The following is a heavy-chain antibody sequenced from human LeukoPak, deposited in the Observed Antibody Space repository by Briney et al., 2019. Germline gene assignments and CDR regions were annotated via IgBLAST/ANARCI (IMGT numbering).Heavy chain of an antibody. Sequence: PSETLSLTCTVAGGSISSYYWSWIRKPPGKGLEWIGVIYYSWSTKYNPSLKSRVTISVDTSKNQLSLKLTSVTAADTAVYYCARFSQGVFGWFDPWGQGTLVTVSS. CDR3: ARFSQGVFGWFDP. V-gene: IGHV4-59*01. J-gene: IGHJ5*02. D-gene: IGHD3-10*01. CDR2: IYYSWST. CDR1: GGSISSYY.